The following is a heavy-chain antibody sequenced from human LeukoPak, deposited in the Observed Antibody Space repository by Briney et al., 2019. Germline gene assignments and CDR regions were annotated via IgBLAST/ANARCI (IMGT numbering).Heavy chain of an antibody. CDR2: IYYSGST. D-gene: IGHD2-2*01. CDR1: GGSISSYY. CDR3: ASCDIVGVPAGYNY. V-gene: IGHV4-59*01. J-gene: IGHJ4*02. Sequence: TSETLSLTCTVSGGSISSYYWSWIRQPPGKGLEWIGYIYYSGSTNYNPSLKSRVTISVDTSKNQFSLKLSSVTAADTAVYYCASCDIVGVPAGYNYWGQGTLVTVSS.